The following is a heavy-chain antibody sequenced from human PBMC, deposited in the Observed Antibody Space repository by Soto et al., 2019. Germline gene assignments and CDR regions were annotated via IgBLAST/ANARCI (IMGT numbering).Heavy chain of an antibody. Sequence: SETLSLTCSVSGYSVSSSDYYLAWIRQPPGKGLEWIGSMFYSGLTYYNPSLKSRVTLSVDTSKNQFSVRLNSVTAAATAVYYCAPLSVSICGPYGLHVWGQGTTVAVSS. D-gene: IGHD2-21*01. J-gene: IGHJ6*02. CDR3: APLSVSICGPYGLHV. V-gene: IGHV4-39*01. CDR2: MFYSGLT. CDR1: GYSVSSSDYY.